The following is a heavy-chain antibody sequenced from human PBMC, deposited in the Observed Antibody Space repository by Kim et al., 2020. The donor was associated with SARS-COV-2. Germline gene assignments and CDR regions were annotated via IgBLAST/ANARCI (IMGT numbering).Heavy chain of an antibody. V-gene: IGHV3-23*01. D-gene: IGHD3-10*01. Sequence: GGSLRLSCAASGFTFSSYAMSWVRQAPGKGLEWVSAISGSGGSTYYADSVKGRFTISRDNSKNTLYLQMNSLRAEDTAVYYCAKDSYGSGSYYNPDYYGMDVWGQGTTVTVSS. CDR3: AKDSYGSGSYYNPDYYGMDV. CDR1: GFTFSSYA. CDR2: ISGSGGST. J-gene: IGHJ6*02.